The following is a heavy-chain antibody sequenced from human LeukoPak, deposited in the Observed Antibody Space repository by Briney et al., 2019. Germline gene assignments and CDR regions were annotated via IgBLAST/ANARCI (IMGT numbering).Heavy chain of an antibody. CDR2: INSDGSST. Sequence: GGSLRLSCAASGFTFSSYWMHWVRQAPGKGLVWVSRINSDGSSTSYADSVKGRFTISRDNAKNMLYLQMNSLRAEDTAVYYCARELYDSSAFDAFDIWGQGTMVTVSS. J-gene: IGHJ3*02. V-gene: IGHV3-74*01. D-gene: IGHD3-22*01. CDR3: ARELYDSSAFDAFDI. CDR1: GFTFSSYW.